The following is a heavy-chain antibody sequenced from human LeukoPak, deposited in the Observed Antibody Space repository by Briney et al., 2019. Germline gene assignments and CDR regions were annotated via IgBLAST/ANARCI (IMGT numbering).Heavy chain of an antibody. J-gene: IGHJ6*02. CDR3: TRGCFNAIFGVGGDYYYYYGMDV. V-gene: IGHV3-49*04. CDR1: GFTFGDYA. CDR2: IRSKAYGGTT. D-gene: IGHD3-3*01. Sequence: GRSLRLSCTASGFTFGDYAMSWVRQAPGKGLEWVGFIRSKAYGGTTEYAASVKGRFTISRDDSKSIAYLQMNSLKTEDTAVYYCTRGCFNAIFGVGGDYYYYYGMDVWGQGTTVTVSS.